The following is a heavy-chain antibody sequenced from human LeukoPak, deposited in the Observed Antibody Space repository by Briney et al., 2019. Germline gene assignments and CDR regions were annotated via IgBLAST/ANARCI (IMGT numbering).Heavy chain of an antibody. CDR1: GGSISRGSYY. Sequence: SQTLSLTCTVSGGSISRGSYYWSWIRQSAGKGLEWIGRIYSSGSTNYNPSLKSRLSMSVDTSKNQFSLKLTSVTAADTAMYYCARGVGSSESNWFDPWGQGTLATVSS. CDR2: IYSSGST. V-gene: IGHV4-61*02. CDR3: ARGVGSSESNWFDP. D-gene: IGHD1-26*01. J-gene: IGHJ5*02.